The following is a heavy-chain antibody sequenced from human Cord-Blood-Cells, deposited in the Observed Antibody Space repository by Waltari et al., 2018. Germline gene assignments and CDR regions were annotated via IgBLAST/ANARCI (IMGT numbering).Heavy chain of an antibody. J-gene: IGHJ5*02. CDR3: ARGGIAARPNWFDP. Sequence: QVQLQESGPGSVKPSQTLSPTCTVSGGSISSGSYYWSWIRQPAGTGLEWIGYIYTSGSTNYKPSLKGRVTISVDTSKNQFSLKLSSVTAADTAVDSCARGGIAARPNWFDPWGQGTRVTVSS. V-gene: IGHV4-61*09. CDR2: IYTSGST. CDR1: GGSISSGSYY. D-gene: IGHD6-6*01.